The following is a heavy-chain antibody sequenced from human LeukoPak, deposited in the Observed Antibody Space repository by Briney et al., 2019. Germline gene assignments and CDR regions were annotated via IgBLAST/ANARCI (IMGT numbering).Heavy chain of an antibody. Sequence: SVNVSCKASGGTFSSYAISWVRQAPGQGLEWMGGIIPIFGTANYAQKFQGRVTITADESTSTAYMELSSLRSEDTAVYYCARGTVDTAMVTDFDYWGQGTLVTVSS. J-gene: IGHJ4*02. D-gene: IGHD5-18*01. CDR3: ARGTVDTAMVTDFDY. CDR2: IIPIFGTA. V-gene: IGHV1-69*13. CDR1: GGTFSSYA.